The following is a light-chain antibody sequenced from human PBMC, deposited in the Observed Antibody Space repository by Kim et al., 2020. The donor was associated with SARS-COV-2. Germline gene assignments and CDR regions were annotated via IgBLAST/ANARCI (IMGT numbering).Light chain of an antibody. CDR3: CSYAGSSTFVV. Sequence: QSALTQPASVSGSPGQPITISCTGTSSDVGNYNLVSWYQQYPGKAPKLMIYEVSKRPSGVSNRFSGSKSGNTASLTISGLQAEDEADYYCCSYAGSSTFVVFGGGTQLTVL. CDR2: EVS. J-gene: IGLJ2*01. V-gene: IGLV2-23*02. CDR1: SSDVGNYNL.